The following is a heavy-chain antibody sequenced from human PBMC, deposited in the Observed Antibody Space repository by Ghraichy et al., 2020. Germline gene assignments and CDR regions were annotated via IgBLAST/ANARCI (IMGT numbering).Heavy chain of an antibody. V-gene: IGHV1-2*02. CDR2: INPNSGGT. Sequence: ASVKVSCKASGYNFIANYIHWIRQAPGQGPEWLGWINPNSGGTKYSEKFQGRVTLTRDTSISTAYMQLGSLSADDTAIYYCARENQFLNGYKDYYGVDVWGQGTTVSVSS. J-gene: IGHJ6*02. CDR3: ARENQFLNGYKDYYGVDV. D-gene: IGHD5-18*01. CDR1: GYNFIANY.